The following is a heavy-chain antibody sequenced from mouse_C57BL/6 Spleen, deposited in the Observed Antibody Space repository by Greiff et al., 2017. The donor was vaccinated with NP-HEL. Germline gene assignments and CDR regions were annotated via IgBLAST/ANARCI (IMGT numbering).Heavy chain of an antibody. CDR2: IDPSDSYP. V-gene: IGHV1-69*01. J-gene: IGHJ2*01. CDR1: GYTFTSYW. Sequence: VQLQQPGAELVMPGASVKLSCKASGYTFTSYWMHWVKQRPGQGLEWIGEIDPSDSYPNYNQKFKGKSTLTVDKSSSTAYMQLSSLTSEDSAVYYCARVGADYWGQGTTLTVSS. CDR3: ARVGADY.